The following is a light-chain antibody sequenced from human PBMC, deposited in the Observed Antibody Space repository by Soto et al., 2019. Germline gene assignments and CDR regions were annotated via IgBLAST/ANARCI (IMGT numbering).Light chain of an antibody. CDR3: CSYASGSIYV. CDR1: SSDVGAFNY. CDR2: EVG. J-gene: IGLJ1*01. V-gene: IGLV2-14*01. Sequence: QSVLTQPASVSGSPGQSITICCTGTSSDVGAFNYVSWYLQYPGKAPKLMIYEVGNRPSGVSNRFSGSKSGNTASLTISGLQAEDEADYYCCSYASGSIYVFGTGTKLTVL.